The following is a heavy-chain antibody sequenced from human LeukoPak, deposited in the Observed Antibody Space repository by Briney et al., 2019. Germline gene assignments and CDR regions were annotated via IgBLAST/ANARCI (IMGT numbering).Heavy chain of an antibody. V-gene: IGHV3-74*01. CDR2: INTDGSST. J-gene: IGHJ4*02. D-gene: IGHD3-3*01. CDR3: VSGRSGYAGY. Sequence: PGGSLRLSCAASGFTFNNYWMHWVRQAPGKGLVWVSRINTDGSSTNYADSVKGRFTISRDNAKNTLYLQMNSLRAEDTAVYFCVSGRSGYAGYWGQGTLVTVSS. CDR1: GFTFNNYW.